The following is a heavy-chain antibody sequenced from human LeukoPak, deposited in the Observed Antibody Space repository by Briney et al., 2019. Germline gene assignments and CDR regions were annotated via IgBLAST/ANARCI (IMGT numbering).Heavy chain of an antibody. CDR1: GYTFTGYY. CDR2: INPNSGGT. V-gene: IGHV1-2*02. D-gene: IGHD6-13*01. CDR3: AGGISSSWLNFDY. Sequence: ASVKVSCKASGYTFTGYYMHWVRQAPGQGLEWMGWINPNSGGTNYAQKLQGRVTMTTDTSTSTAYMELRSLRSDDTAVYYCAGGISSSWLNFDYWGQGTLVTVSS. J-gene: IGHJ4*02.